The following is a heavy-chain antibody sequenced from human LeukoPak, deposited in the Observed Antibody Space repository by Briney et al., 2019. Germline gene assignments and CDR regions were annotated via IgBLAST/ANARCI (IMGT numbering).Heavy chain of an antibody. CDR2: IKQDGSEK. D-gene: IGHD3-22*01. J-gene: IGHJ4*02. CDR3: ARKGGYSSGYYY. CDR1: GFTFSDYW. V-gene: IGHV3-7*01. Sequence: GGSLRLSCAASGFTFSDYWMTWVRQAPGKGLEWVANIKQDGSEKDYVDSVKGRYTISRDNAKNSLYLQMDSLRVEDTAVYYCARKGGYSSGYYYWGQGTLVTVSS.